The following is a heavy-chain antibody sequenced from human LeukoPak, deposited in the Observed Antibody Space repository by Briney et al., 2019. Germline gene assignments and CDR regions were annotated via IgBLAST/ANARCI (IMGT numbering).Heavy chain of an antibody. CDR2: INHSGST. CDR3: ARGRGAMVTFDY. V-gene: IGHV4-34*01. CDR1: GGSFSGYY. Sequence: SETLSLTCAVYGGSFSGYYWSWIRQPPGKGLEWIGEINHSGSTNYNPSLKSRVTVSVDTSKKQVSLKLSSVIAADTAVYYCARGRGAMVTFDYWGQGTLVTVSS. J-gene: IGHJ4*02. D-gene: IGHD5-18*01.